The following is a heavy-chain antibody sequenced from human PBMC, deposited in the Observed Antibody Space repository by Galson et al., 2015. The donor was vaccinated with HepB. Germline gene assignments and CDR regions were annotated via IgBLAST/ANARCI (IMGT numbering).Heavy chain of an antibody. CDR3: VHKALNFYYYYMDV. Sequence: PALVKPTQTLTLTCTFSGFSLTTTGEGVGWVRQPPGKALELLALIFWDDDKRYSPSLKSRLTITKDTSKNQVVLTLANLDPVDTATYYCVHKALNFYYYYMDVWGKGTTVTVSS. CDR1: GFSLTTTGEG. J-gene: IGHJ6*03. CDR2: IFWDDDK. V-gene: IGHV2-5*02.